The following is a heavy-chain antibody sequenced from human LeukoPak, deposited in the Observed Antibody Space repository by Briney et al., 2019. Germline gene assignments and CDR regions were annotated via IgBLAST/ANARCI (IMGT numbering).Heavy chain of an antibody. Sequence: PGGSLRLSCSASGFTFSDYGMHWVRQAPGKALEYVSAISSNGGLTDYADSVKGRFAISRDNSKNTLYLQMSSLEVDDTGVYYCVKDWGSYDYWGRGTLVTVSS. CDR3: VKDWGSYDY. V-gene: IGHV3-64D*06. CDR2: ISSNGGLT. J-gene: IGHJ4*02. CDR1: GFTFSDYG. D-gene: IGHD7-27*01.